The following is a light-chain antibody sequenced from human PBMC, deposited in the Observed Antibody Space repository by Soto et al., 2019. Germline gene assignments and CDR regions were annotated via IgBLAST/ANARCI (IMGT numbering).Light chain of an antibody. Sequence: DIQMTQSPSSLSASVGDRVTITCRASQSIRTYLNWYQQTPGKAPKVLIYAASSFQTGVPSRFSGSGSGTDFTLTISRLQPEDFATYYCQQSYTSPWTSGQGTKVEIK. CDR3: QQSYTSPWT. CDR2: AAS. J-gene: IGKJ1*01. CDR1: QSIRTY. V-gene: IGKV1-39*01.